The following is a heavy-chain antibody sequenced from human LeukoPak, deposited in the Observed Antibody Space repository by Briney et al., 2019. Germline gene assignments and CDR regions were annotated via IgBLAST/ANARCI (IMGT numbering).Heavy chain of an antibody. CDR3: ARDIVVVPAAMPGDYYYYYYMDV. D-gene: IGHD2-2*01. V-gene: IGHV1-46*01. Sequence: ASVKVSCRASGYTFTSYYMHWVRQAPGQGLEWMGIINPSGGSTSYAQKFQGRVTMTRDTSTSTVYMELSSLRSEDTAVYYCARDIVVVPAAMPGDYYYYYYMDVWGKGTTVTVSS. CDR1: GYTFTSYY. CDR2: INPSGGST. J-gene: IGHJ6*03.